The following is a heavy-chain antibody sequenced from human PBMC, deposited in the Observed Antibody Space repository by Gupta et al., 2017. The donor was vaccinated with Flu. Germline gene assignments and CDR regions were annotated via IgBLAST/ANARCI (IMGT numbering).Heavy chain of an antibody. V-gene: IGHV3-23*01. Sequence: FNIYDMGWVRQAPGKGLAWGSAISATGASTYFADSVKGRFTISRDNSKNTLYLQMNSLRAEDTAVYYCAKFDTAMAFFDAWGQGTLVTVSS. CDR2: ISATGAST. CDR3: AKFDTAMAFFDA. D-gene: IGHD5-18*01. J-gene: IGHJ4*02. CDR1: FNIYD.